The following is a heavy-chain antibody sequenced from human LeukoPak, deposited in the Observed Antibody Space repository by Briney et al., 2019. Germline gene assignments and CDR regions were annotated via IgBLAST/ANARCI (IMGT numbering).Heavy chain of an antibody. V-gene: IGHV3-23*01. D-gene: IGHD3-10*01. CDR2: ISGSGSTS. CDR3: AKDQRGYYQPIDY. J-gene: IGHJ4*02. Sequence: QPGGSLGLSCAASGFPFSSHAMRWVRQAPGRGLECVSAISGSGSTSYYADSVKGRFTISRDNSKNTLYLQMTSLRAEDTAVYYCAKDQRGYYQPIDYWGQGILVTVSS. CDR1: GFPFSSHA.